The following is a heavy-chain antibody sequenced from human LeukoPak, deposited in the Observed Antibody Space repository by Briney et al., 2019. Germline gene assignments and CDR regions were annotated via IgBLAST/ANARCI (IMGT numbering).Heavy chain of an antibody. J-gene: IGHJ4*02. Sequence: GGSLRLSCAASGFTFDDYAMHWVRQAPGKGLEWVSGISWNSGSIGYADSVKGRLTISRDNAKNSLYLQMNSLRAEDTAVYYCARDGGYWGQGTLVTVSS. CDR3: ARDGGY. CDR2: ISWNSGSI. V-gene: IGHV3-9*01. CDR1: GFTFDDYA. D-gene: IGHD3-16*01.